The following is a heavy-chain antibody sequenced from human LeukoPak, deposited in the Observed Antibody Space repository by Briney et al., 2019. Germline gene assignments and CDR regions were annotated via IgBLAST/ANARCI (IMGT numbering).Heavy chain of an antibody. CDR1: GFTFSDYY. D-gene: IGHD2-21*01. CDR2: ISKNGKTI. J-gene: IGHJ5*02. V-gene: IGHV3-11*01. Sequence: GGSLRLSCAASGFTFSDYYMSWLRQAPGKGLEWLSYISKNGKTIYYADSVKGRFTISRDNAKKSVYLQMNSLRAEDTAVYYCATTGLLGDIPWGQGALVTVSS. CDR3: ATTGLLGDIP.